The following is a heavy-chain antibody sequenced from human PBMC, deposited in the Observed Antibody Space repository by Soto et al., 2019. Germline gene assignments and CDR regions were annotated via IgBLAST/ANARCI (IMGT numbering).Heavy chain of an antibody. CDR2: INPSGGST. Sequence: QVQLVQSGAEVKKPGASVKVSCKASGYTFTSYYMHWVRQAPGQGLEWMGIINPSGGSTSYAQKFQGRVTMTRDTSTSTVYMELSSLRSEDTAVYYCARDYDYIWGSYRYTGIENWFDPWGQGTLVTVSS. V-gene: IGHV1-46*03. CDR3: ARDYDYIWGSYRYTGIENWFDP. CDR1: GYTFTSYY. J-gene: IGHJ5*02. D-gene: IGHD3-16*02.